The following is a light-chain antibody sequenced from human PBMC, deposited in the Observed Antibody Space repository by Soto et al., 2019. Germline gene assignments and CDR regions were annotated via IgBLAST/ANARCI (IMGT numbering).Light chain of an antibody. CDR1: QSVSSH. J-gene: IGKJ1*01. CDR2: GLS. V-gene: IGKV3-15*01. CDR3: LQDYNYPWT. Sequence: EVVMTQSPATLSLSPGERVTLSCRASQSVSSHLAWYQQRPGQAPRLLVSGLSTRATGIPARFSGSGSGTEFTLTISSLQSEDFAVYYCLQDYNYPWTFGQGTKVDIK.